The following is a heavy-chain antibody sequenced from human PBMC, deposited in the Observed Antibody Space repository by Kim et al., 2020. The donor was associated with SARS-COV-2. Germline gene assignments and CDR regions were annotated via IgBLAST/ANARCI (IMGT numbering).Heavy chain of an antibody. D-gene: IGHD5-18*01. CDR2: IYYSGSA. J-gene: IGHJ4*02. V-gene: IGHV4-39*01. CDR3: ARRGDSHGIFDY. Sequence: ETLSLTCTVSGGSIRSSRYYWGWIRQPPGKGLEWIGNIYYSGSAYYNPSLKSRVTISIDTSKNQFSLKLSSVTAADTAVYYCARRGDSHGIFDYWGQGTLFTVSS. CDR1: GGSIRSSRYY.